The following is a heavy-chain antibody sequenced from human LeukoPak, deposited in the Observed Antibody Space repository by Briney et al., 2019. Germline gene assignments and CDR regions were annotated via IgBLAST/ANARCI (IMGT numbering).Heavy chain of an antibody. CDR2: VSFDGSNK. V-gene: IGHV3-30*04. J-gene: IGHJ4*02. CDR3: ARGERYCTASNCFFSFDY. D-gene: IGHD2-15*01. Sequence: PGGSLRLSCAASGFTFSSYEMNWVRQAPGKGLEWVAVVSFDGSNKFYADSVKGRFTISRDNSKNTLYLQMDSLRAEDTAVFYCARGERYCTASNCFFSFDYWGQGTLVTVSS. CDR1: GFTFSSYE.